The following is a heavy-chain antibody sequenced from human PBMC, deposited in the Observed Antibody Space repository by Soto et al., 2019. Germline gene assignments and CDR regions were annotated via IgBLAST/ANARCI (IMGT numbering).Heavy chain of an antibody. CDR3: ARASDIVVVVAASPPDY. Sequence: GASVKVSCKASGYTFTGYYMHWVRQAPGQGLEWMGWINPNSGGTNYAQKFQGWVTMTRDTSISTAYMELSRLRSDDTAVYYCARASDIVVVVAASPPDYWGQGTLVT. J-gene: IGHJ4*02. D-gene: IGHD2-15*01. CDR2: INPNSGGT. CDR1: GYTFTGYY. V-gene: IGHV1-2*04.